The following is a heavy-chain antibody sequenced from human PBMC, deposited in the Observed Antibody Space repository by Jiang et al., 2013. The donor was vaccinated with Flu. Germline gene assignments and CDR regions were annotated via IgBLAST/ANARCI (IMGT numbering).Heavy chain of an antibody. Sequence: GLVQPGGSLRLSCAASGFTFSDHYMDWVRQAPGKGLEWVGRTRNKANSYTTEYAASVKGRFTISRDDSKNSLYLQMNSLKAEDTAVYYCARGEGGSYSPYWYFDLWGRGTLVTVSS. J-gene: IGHJ2*01. CDR1: GFTFSDHY. D-gene: IGHD1-26*01. CDR2: TRNKANSYTT. V-gene: IGHV3-72*01. CDR3: ARGEGGSYSPYWYFDL.